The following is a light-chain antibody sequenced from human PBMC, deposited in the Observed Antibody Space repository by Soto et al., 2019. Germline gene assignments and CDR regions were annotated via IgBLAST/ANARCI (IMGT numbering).Light chain of an antibody. V-gene: IGKV3-20*01. CDR1: QTVSSTY. Sequence: EIVLTQSPGTLSLSPGERATLSCRTSQTVSSTYLAWYQQKRGQAPRLLLYGTSNWATGIPDRFSCSGSGTDFTLTISRLEPEDFAVYHCQLYGSSPLYSFAQGTEFEIK. J-gene: IGKJ2*01. CDR2: GTS. CDR3: QLYGSSPLYS.